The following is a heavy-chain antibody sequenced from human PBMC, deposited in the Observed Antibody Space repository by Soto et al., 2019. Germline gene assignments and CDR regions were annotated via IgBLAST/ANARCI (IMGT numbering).Heavy chain of an antibody. CDR3: ARVGDSSGYYYNWFDP. D-gene: IGHD3-22*01. J-gene: IGHJ5*02. CDR1: GGSISSGGYY. V-gene: IGHV4-31*03. CDR2: IYYSGST. Sequence: SETLSLTCTVSGGSISSGGYYWSWIRQPPGKGLEWIGYIYYSGSTYYNPSLKSRVTISVDTSKNQFSLKLSSVTAAATAVYYCARVGDSSGYYYNWFDPWGQGTLVTVSS.